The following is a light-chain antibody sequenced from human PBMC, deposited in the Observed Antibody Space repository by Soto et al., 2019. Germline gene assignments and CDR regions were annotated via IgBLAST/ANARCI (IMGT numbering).Light chain of an antibody. CDR1: SSDVGGYNF. J-gene: IGLJ3*02. CDR2: NVS. Sequence: QSVLTQPRSVSGSPGQSVTISCTGTSSDVGGYNFVSWYQQHPGKAPKVMISNVSERPSGVPDRFSGSKSDNTASLTISGLQAEDEADYYCSSYAGTYTWVFGGGTQLTVL. V-gene: IGLV2-11*01. CDR3: SSYAGTYTWV.